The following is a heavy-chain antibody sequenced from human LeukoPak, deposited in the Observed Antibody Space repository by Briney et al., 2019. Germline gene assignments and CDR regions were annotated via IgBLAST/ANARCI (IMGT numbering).Heavy chain of an antibody. V-gene: IGHV1-2*02. Sequence: GASVKVSCKASGYTFTGYYMHWVRQAPGQGLEWMGWINPNSGGTNYAQKFQVRGTMTRDTSISTAYMEVSRLRYDDTAVYYCARGQRTRIVVVPAADNWFDPWGQGTLVTVSS. D-gene: IGHD2-2*01. J-gene: IGHJ5*02. CDR1: GYTFTGYY. CDR2: INPNSGGT. CDR3: ARGQRTRIVVVPAADNWFDP.